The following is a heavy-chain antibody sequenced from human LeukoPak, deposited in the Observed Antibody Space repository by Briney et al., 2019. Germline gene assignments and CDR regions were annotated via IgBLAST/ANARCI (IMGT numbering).Heavy chain of an antibody. V-gene: IGHV4-4*07. Sequence: SETLSLTCTVSGGSITGYYWNWIRRPAGQGLEWLGRVYSSGVGNYNPSLTSRVTMSVDTSKNQFSLKLTSLTAADTAVYYCAREEFLHEIDSSGYFVYWGQGTLVTVSS. J-gene: IGHJ4*02. CDR3: AREEFLHEIDSSGYFVY. CDR1: GGSITGYY. CDR2: VYSSGVG. D-gene: IGHD3-22*01.